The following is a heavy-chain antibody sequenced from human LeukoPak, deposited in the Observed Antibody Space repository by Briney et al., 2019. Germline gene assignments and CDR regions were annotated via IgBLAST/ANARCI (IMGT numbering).Heavy chain of an antibody. CDR2: ISSGCRTI. Sequence: PGGALRLSCAASGFTFSTYNMNWVRQAPGKGLEWVSYISSGCRTIYYAWSVKGRFTLSIDNAKNSLFLQMNSLRAEDTAVYFCARVQSEATTHCLDYWGQGTLVTVSS. V-gene: IGHV3-48*04. D-gene: IGHD1-26*01. CDR3: ARVQSEATTHCLDY. J-gene: IGHJ4*02. CDR1: GFTFSTYN.